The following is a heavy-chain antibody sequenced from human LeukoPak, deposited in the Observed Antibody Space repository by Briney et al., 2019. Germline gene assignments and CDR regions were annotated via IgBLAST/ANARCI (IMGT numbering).Heavy chain of an antibody. D-gene: IGHD4-17*01. CDR1: GGSISSGDYY. V-gene: IGHV4-30-4*08. Sequence: SQTLSLTCTVSGGSISSGDYYWSWIRQPPGKGLEWIGYIYYSGSTYYYPSLKSRVTISVDTSNNQFSLKLSSVTAADTAVYYCARDLRYGDYAFDIWGQGTMVTVSS. CDR2: IYYSGST. CDR3: ARDLRYGDYAFDI. J-gene: IGHJ3*02.